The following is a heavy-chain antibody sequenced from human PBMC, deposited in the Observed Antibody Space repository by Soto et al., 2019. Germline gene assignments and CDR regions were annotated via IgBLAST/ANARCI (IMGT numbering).Heavy chain of an antibody. V-gene: IGHV4-39*01. Sequence: SETLSLTCTVSGGSISSSSYYWGWIRQPPGKGLEWIGSIYYSGSTYYNPSLKSRVTISVDTSKNQFSLKLSSVTAADTAVYCCARRGGDYEFYYGMDVWGQGTTVTVSS. CDR3: ARRGGDYEFYYGMDV. CDR2: IYYSGST. J-gene: IGHJ6*02. CDR1: GGSISSSSYY. D-gene: IGHD4-17*01.